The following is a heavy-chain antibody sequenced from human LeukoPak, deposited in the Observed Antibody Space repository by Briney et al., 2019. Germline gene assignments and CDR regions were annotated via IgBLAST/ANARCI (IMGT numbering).Heavy chain of an antibody. V-gene: IGHV3-64D*06. CDR2: ISSNGDNT. CDR3: VRGTGY. CDR1: GFTFSTYA. Sequence: GGSLRLSCSVSGFTFSTYAMHWVRQAPGKGLEYVSAISSNGDNTYYADSVKGRFTISRDNSKNTLYLQMNSLRADDTAVYYCVRGTGYWGQGTLVTVSS. J-gene: IGHJ4*02.